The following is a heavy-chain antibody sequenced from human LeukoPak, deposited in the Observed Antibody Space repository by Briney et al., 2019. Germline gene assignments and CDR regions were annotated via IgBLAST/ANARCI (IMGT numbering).Heavy chain of an antibody. CDR3: ARPSSMVRGQTGYFDY. J-gene: IGHJ4*02. Sequence: SETLSLTCAVYCGSFSGYYWSWIRQPPGKGLEWIGEINHSGSTNYNPSLKSRVTISVDTSKNQFSLKLSSVTAADTAVYYCARPSSMVRGQTGYFDYWGQGTLVTVSS. CDR2: INHSGST. CDR1: CGSFSGYY. D-gene: IGHD3-10*01. V-gene: IGHV4-34*01.